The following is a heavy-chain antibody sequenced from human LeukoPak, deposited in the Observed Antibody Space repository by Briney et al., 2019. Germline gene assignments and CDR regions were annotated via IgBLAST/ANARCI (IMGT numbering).Heavy chain of an antibody. CDR1: GFTFSSYG. V-gene: IGHV3-33*01. CDR3: ARGALHTGRNRPRFDY. Sequence: PGRSLRLSCAASGFTFSSYGMHWVRQAPGKGLEWVAVIWYDGSNKYYADSVKGRFTISRDNSKNTLYLQMNSPRAEDTAVYYCARGALHTGRNRPRFDYWGQGTLVTVSS. CDR2: IWYDGSNK. J-gene: IGHJ4*02. D-gene: IGHD3-16*01.